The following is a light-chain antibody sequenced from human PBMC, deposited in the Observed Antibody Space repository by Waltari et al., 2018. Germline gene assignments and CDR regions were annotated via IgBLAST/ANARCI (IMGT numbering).Light chain of an antibody. CDR2: AVS. CDR1: QGISSY. Sequence: IRMTQSPSSLSASTGDSVIITCRASQGISSYLAWYQQKPGKAPKHLLYAVSTIQSGVPSRFSGSGSGTDFTLTISCLRSEDFATYYCQQYYGYPPTFAQGTKVEV. CDR3: QQYYGYPPT. V-gene: IGKV1-8*01. J-gene: IGKJ1*01.